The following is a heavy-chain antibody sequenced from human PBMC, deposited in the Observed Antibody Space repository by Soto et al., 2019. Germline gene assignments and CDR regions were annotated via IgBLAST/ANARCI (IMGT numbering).Heavy chain of an antibody. D-gene: IGHD6-13*01. CDR1: GGTFSSYA. Sequence: QVQLVQSGAEVKKPGSSVKVSCKASGGTFSSYAISWVRQAPGQGLEWMGGSIPIFGTANYAQKFQGGVTITADESTSTAYMELSSLRSEDTAVYYCARDKPGRIAAAGTSYFDYWGQGTLVTVSS. V-gene: IGHV1-69*01. CDR3: ARDKPGRIAAAGTSYFDY. CDR2: SIPIFGTA. J-gene: IGHJ4*02.